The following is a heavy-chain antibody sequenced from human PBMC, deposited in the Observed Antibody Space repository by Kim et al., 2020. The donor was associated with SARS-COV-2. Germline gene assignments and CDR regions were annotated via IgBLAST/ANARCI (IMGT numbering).Heavy chain of an antibody. CDR1: GYTFTSYG. J-gene: IGHJ5*02. Sequence: ASVKVSCKASGYTFTSYGISWVRQAPGQGLEWMGWISAYNGNTNYAQKLQGRVTMTTDTSTSTAYMELRSLRSDDTAVYYCARFHTITMVRGVEGWFDPWGQGTLVTVSS. V-gene: IGHV1-18*01. D-gene: IGHD3-10*01. CDR3: ARFHTITMVRGVEGWFDP. CDR2: ISAYNGNT.